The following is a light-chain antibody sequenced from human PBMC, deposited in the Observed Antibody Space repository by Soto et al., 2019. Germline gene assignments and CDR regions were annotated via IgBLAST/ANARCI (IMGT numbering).Light chain of an antibody. Sequence: DIQMTQSPSSLSASVGDRVTITCRASQDISNFLVLFQQKPGKVHNLLIYGASTLQSVVPSRFSGSGSGTDFTLTIITLQPADVATYFCKKYNSAPFTFGPGTTVDI. CDR1: QDISNF. V-gene: IGKV1-27*01. CDR3: KKYNSAPFT. CDR2: GAS. J-gene: IGKJ3*01.